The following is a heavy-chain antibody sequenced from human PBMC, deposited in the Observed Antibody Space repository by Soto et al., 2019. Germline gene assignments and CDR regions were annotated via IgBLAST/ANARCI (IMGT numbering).Heavy chain of an antibody. Sequence: QVQLQESGPGLVKPSGTLSLTCGVSGDSITSNNWWSWVRQPPGKGLEWIGEIYHSGSTNYNPSLKSRVTISVDTSKNQFSLKLTSVTAADTGVYFCAARVWSGHGRWGQGTLVTVSS. CDR1: GDSITSNNW. J-gene: IGHJ4*02. CDR3: AARVWSGHGR. D-gene: IGHD3-3*01. V-gene: IGHV4-4*02. CDR2: IYHSGST.